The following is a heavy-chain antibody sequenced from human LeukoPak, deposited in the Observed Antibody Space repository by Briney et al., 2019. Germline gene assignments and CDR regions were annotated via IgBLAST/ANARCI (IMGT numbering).Heavy chain of an antibody. CDR3: AREEITMVRGVNLPTDY. CDR1: GYTFTGYY. Sequence: GASVKVTCKASGYTFTGYYMHWVRQAPGQGLEWMGWINPNSGGTNYAQKFQGRVTMTRDTSISTAYMELSRLRSDDTAVYYCAREEITMVRGVNLPTDYWGQGTLVTVSS. CDR2: INPNSGGT. D-gene: IGHD3-10*01. V-gene: IGHV1-2*02. J-gene: IGHJ4*02.